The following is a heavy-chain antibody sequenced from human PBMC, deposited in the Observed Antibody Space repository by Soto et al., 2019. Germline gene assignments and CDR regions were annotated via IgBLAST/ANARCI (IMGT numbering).Heavy chain of an antibody. CDR3: ARGGASSKWFDP. CDR1: GGSISSYASF. J-gene: IGHJ5*02. Sequence: QVQLQESGPGLVKTSQTLSLTCTVSGGSISSYASFWSWIRQLPGKGPEWIAFISYSGTTSYNPSLRSRVTISADTSKSQFSLNLTSVTAADTAVYYCARGGASSKWFDPWGQGTLVTVSS. V-gene: IGHV4-31*03. CDR2: ISYSGTT. D-gene: IGHD2-15*01.